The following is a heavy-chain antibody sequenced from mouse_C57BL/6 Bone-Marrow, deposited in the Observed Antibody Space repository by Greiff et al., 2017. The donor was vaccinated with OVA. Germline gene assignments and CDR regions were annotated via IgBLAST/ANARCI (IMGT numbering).Heavy chain of an antibody. CDR3: ARGNFGSSFDAMDY. V-gene: IGHV14-3*01. Sequence: VQLQQSVAELVRPGASVKLSCTASGFNIKNTYMHWVKQRPEQGLEWIGRIDPANDNTKYAPKFQGKATMTADTSSNTAYLQHSSLSSENTAVYCCARGNFGSSFDAMDYWGQGTSVTVSS. CDR2: IDPANDNT. CDR1: GFNIKNTY. D-gene: IGHD1-1*01. J-gene: IGHJ4*01.